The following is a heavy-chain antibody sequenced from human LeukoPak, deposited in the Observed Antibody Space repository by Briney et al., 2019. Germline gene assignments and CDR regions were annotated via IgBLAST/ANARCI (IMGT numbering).Heavy chain of an antibody. J-gene: IGHJ4*02. CDR1: GYTFTSYA. V-gene: IGHV1-2*02. CDR3: ARSFIAVAGTLAG. CDR2: INPNSGGT. Sequence: GGSVTVSCKASGYTFTSYAMNWVRQAPGQGLEWMGWINPNSGGTNYAQKFQGRVTMTRDTSISTAYMELSRLRSDDTAVYYCARSFIAVAGTLAGGGQRSPVTVSS. D-gene: IGHD6-19*01.